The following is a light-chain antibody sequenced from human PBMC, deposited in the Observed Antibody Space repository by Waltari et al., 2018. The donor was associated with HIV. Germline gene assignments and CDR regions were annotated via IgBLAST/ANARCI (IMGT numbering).Light chain of an antibody. J-gene: IGLJ2*01. V-gene: IGLV3-19*01. Sequence: SSELTQDPAVSVAFGQTVRITCQGGSLRSYYASRYQQKPGQAPVLVIYGKNNRPSGIPDRFSGSSSGNTASLTITGAQAEDEADYYCNSRDSSGNLVVFGGGTKLTVL. CDR3: NSRDSSGNLVV. CDR2: GKN. CDR1: SLRSYY.